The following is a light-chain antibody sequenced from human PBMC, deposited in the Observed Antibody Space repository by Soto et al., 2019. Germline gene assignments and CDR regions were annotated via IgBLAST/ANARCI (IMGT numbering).Light chain of an antibody. CDR2: AAS. CDR3: QQSYSTPQK. J-gene: IGKJ1*01. V-gene: IGKV1-39*01. Sequence: IQLTQSPSSLSASIGDRVTIPCRASQAISTYLAWYQHKPGKAPKLLLSAASTLQSGVPSRFSGSGSGTDFTLTISSLQPEDFATYYCQQSYSTPQKFGQGTKVDIK. CDR1: QAISTY.